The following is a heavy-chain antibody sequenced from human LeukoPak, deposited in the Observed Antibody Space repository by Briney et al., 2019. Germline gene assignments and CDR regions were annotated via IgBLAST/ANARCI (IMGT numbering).Heavy chain of an antibody. CDR3: ARTKGIAVAGTYDY. J-gene: IGHJ4*02. D-gene: IGHD6-19*01. V-gene: IGHV6-1*01. CDR2: TYYRSKWYN. CDR1: GDIVSSNSAA. Sequence: SQTLSLTCAISGDIVSSNSAAWNWIRQSPSRGLEWLGRTYYRSKWYNDYAVSVKSRITINPDTSKNQFSLQLNSVTPEDTAVYYCARTKGIAVAGTYDYWGQGTLVTVSS.